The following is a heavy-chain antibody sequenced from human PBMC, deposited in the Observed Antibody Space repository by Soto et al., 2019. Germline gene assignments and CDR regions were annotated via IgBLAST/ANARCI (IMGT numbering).Heavy chain of an antibody. Sequence: ESGGGVVQPGRSLRLSCAASGFTFSSFGMHWVRQAPGKGLEWVSLIWYDGSKKSYGDSVKGRFTISRENSRNTVYLQMNSMRADDTAVYYCARDASYYSLWSGYYPSRNGMDVWGQGTTVTVSS. CDR2: IWYDGSKK. V-gene: IGHV3-33*01. J-gene: IGHJ6*02. CDR1: GFTFSSFG. D-gene: IGHD3-3*01. CDR3: ARDASYYSLWSGYYPSRNGMDV.